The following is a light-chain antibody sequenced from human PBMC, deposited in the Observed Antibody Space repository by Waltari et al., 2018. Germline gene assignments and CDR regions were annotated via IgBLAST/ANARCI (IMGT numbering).Light chain of an antibody. CDR1: KLGDKY. CDR2: QDS. Sequence: SYELTHPPSVSVSPGQTASITCSGDKLGDKYACWYQQKPGQSPVLVIYQDSKGPSGIPERFSGSNSGNTATLTISGTQAMDEADYYCQAWDSSTVVFGGGTKLTVL. V-gene: IGLV3-1*01. CDR3: QAWDSSTVV. J-gene: IGLJ2*01.